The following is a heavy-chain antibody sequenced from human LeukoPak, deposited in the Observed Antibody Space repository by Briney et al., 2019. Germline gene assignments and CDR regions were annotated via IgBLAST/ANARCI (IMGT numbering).Heavy chain of an antibody. D-gene: IGHD6-19*01. CDR1: GFTFDDFV. J-gene: IGHJ4*02. Sequence: PGGSLRLSCAASGFTFDDFVMHWVRQAPGKGLEWVSLISWDGGTTYYADSVKGRFTISRDNSINSLYLQLNSLRPEDTALYYCAKDITLAGSAIDSWGQGTLVTVSS. V-gene: IGHV3-43D*03. CDR2: ISWDGGTT. CDR3: AKDITLAGSAIDS.